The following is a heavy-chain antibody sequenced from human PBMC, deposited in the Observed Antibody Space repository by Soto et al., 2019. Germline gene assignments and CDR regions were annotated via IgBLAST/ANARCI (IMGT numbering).Heavy chain of an antibody. V-gene: IGHV4-59*02. Sequence: QVQLQESGPGLVKPSETLSLSCTVSGDSVSSYYWSWIRQLPGRGLEWIGYIYISGNTNYNPSLKSRVTISRDTSMNQFSLNLKSVTAADTAVYYCARGVLRYYHYGMDVWGEGTTVTVSS. CDR1: GDSVSSYY. CDR3: ARGVLRYYHYGMDV. J-gene: IGHJ6*04. CDR2: IYISGNT.